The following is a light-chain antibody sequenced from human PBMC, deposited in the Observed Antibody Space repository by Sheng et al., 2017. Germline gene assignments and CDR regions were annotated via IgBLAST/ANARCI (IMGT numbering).Light chain of an antibody. Sequence: DIRLTQSPSTLSASVGDRVTITCRASGSISPWLAWYQQKPGEAPKILIYKSSNLESGVPSRFSGSGSGTEFTLTINSLQPEDSATYFCQHYNDYPYAFGQGTKLEIK. V-gene: IGKV1-5*03. CDR3: QHYNDYPYA. J-gene: IGKJ2*01. CDR1: GSISPW. CDR2: KSS.